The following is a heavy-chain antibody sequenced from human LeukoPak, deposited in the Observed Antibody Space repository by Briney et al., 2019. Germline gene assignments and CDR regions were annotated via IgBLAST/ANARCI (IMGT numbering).Heavy chain of an antibody. CDR3: ARVLGYCTNGVCYKNWFDP. D-gene: IGHD2-8*01. J-gene: IGHJ5*02. CDR2: IYYSGST. Sequence: SETLSLTCTVSGGSISSYYWSWIRQPPGKGLEWIGYIYYSGSTNYNPSLKSRVTISVDTSKNQFSLKLSSVTTADTAVYYCARVLGYCTNGVCYKNWFDPWGQGTLVTVSS. CDR1: GGSISSYY. V-gene: IGHV4-59*08.